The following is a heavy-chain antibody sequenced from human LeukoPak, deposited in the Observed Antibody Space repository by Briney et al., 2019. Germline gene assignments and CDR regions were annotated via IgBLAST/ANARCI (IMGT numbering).Heavy chain of an antibody. CDR1: RYTFTSYD. D-gene: IGHD5-12*01. CDR3: ARGRSTGYPYYFEY. Sequence: ASVKVSCKASRYTFTSYDINWVRQATGQRLEWMGWMNPNSGSTGYAQKLQGRVTITRNTSISTAYMELSGLRSEDTAVYYCARGRSTGYPYYFEYWGQGTLVTVSS. CDR2: MNPNSGST. V-gene: IGHV1-8*03. J-gene: IGHJ4*02.